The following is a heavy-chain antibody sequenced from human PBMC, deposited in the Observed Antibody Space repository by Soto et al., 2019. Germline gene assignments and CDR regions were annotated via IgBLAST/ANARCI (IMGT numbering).Heavy chain of an antibody. V-gene: IGHV1-46*03. CDR1: GYTFTNYY. CDR3: TRVYCSGGGCYSIDS. J-gene: IGHJ4*02. Sequence: QAQLVQSGAEVKKPGASVKVSCKVSGYTFTNYYMHWVRQAPGQGLEWMGIINPSGSTTYAQKFPGRLTMTRDTSTSTVYMELSSLRSEDTAVYYCTRVYCSGGGCYSIDSWGQGTLVTVSS. CDR2: INPSGST. D-gene: IGHD2-15*01.